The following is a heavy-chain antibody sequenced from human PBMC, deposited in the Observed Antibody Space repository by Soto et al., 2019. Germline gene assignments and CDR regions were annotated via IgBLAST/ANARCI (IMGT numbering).Heavy chain of an antibody. D-gene: IGHD1-1*01. V-gene: IGHV1-2*02. CDR2: INPNSGGT. CDR3: ARGRTGTTSYFDY. Sequence: QVQLVQSGAEVKKPGASVKVSCKASGYTFTGYYLHWVRQAPGQGLEWMGWINPNSGGTNYAQKFQGRVTLTRDPSISTAYMELSRLRSDDTAVYYCARGRTGTTSYFDYWGQGNLVTVSS. J-gene: IGHJ4*02. CDR1: GYTFTGYY.